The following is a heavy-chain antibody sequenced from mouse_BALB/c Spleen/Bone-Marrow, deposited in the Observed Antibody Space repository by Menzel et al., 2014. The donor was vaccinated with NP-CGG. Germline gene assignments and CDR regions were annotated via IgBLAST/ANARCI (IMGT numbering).Heavy chain of an antibody. CDR3: ARSGSNFGRFFDV. J-gene: IGHJ1*01. CDR1: GYTFTSYW. CDR2: IDPYDSEA. Sequence: QVQLKESGAELVRPGASVNLSCKASGYTFTSYWMNWVMQRPEQGLEWIGRIDPYDSEAHYNQKFKDKAILTVDKSSSTAYMQLISLTSADSAVYYCARSGSNFGRFFDVWVAGTTVTVSS. V-gene: IGHV1-74*01. D-gene: IGHD2-5*01.